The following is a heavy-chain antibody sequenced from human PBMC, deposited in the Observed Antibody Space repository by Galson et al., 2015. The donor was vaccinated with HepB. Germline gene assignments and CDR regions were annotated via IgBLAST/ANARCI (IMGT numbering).Heavy chain of an antibody. CDR2: ISAYNRNT. CDR3: ARDLAASYDYDSRDHPIDY. Sequence: SVKVSCKASGYTFTNYGVTWVRQAPGQGLEWMGWISAYNRNTNYAQKLQDRVTLTTDTFTSIAYMELRSLTSDDTAVYYCARDLAASYDYDSRDHPIDYWGQGTLVTVSS. J-gene: IGHJ4*02. CDR1: GYTFTNYG. D-gene: IGHD3-22*01. V-gene: IGHV1-18*01.